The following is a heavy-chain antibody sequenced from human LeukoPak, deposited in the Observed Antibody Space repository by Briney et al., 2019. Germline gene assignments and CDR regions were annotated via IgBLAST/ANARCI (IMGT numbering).Heavy chain of an antibody. D-gene: IGHD6-19*01. CDR3: ARGCGWYVWGLDY. V-gene: IGHV4-34*01. CDR1: GGSFSGYY. J-gene: IGHJ4*02. CDR2: MNHSGST. Sequence: SETLSLTCAVYGGSFSGYYWSWVRQPPGKGLEWIGEMNHSGSTNYNPSLKSRVTISVDTSKNQFSLKLSSVTAADTAVYYCARGCGWYVWGLDYWGQGTLVTVSS.